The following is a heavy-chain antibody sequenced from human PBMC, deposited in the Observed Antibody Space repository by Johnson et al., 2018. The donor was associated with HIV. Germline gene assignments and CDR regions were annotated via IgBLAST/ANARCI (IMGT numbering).Heavy chain of an antibody. CDR1: GFTFSSYA. CDR3: ARAHPLVADAFDI. D-gene: IGHD2-2*01. Sequence: VQLVESGGGVVQPGRSLRLSCAASGFTFSSYAMHWVRQAPGKGLEWVAVISSDGSNKYYADSVTGRFTISRDTAKNSLYLQMTHLRAEDTALYYCARAHPLVADAFDIWGQGTMVTVSS. J-gene: IGHJ3*02. CDR2: ISSDGSNK. V-gene: IGHV3-30*04.